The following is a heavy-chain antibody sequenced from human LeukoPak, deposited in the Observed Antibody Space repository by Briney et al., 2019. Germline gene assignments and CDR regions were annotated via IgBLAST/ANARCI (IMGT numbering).Heavy chain of an antibody. CDR3: ARVGTTLSFGFVGY. J-gene: IGHJ4*02. D-gene: IGHD4-17*01. CDR1: GYTFTSYG. CDR2: ISAYNGNT. V-gene: IGHV1-18*01. Sequence: GASVKVSCKASGYTFTSYGISWVRQAPGQGLEWMGWISAYNGNTNYAQKLQGRVTMTTDTSTSTAYMELRSLRSDDTAVYYCARVGTTLSFGFVGYWGQGTLVTVSS.